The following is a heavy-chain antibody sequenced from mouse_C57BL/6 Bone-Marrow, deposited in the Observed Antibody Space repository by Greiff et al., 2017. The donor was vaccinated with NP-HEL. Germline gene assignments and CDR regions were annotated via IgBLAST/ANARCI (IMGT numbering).Heavy chain of an antibody. CDR2: IYPRSVNT. D-gene: IGHD1-1*01. V-gene: IGHV1-81*01. CDR1: GYTFTSSG. CDR3: ATDYYGSSYWYFDV. Sequence: QVQLQQSGAELARPGASVKLSCKASGYTFTSSGISWVKQRPGQGLEWIGEIYPRSVNTYYNEKFKGKATLTADKSSSTAYMELRSLTSEDSAVYFCATDYYGSSYWYFDVWGTGTTVTVSS. J-gene: IGHJ1*03.